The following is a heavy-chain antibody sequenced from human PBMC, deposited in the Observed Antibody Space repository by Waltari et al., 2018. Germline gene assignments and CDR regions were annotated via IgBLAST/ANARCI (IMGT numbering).Heavy chain of an antibody. Sequence: QVQLVQSGAEVKKPGSSVQVSCKASGGTFSRYAISWVRQAPGQGLEWMGGIIPIFGTANYAQKFQGRVTITTDESTSTAYMELSSLRSEDTAVYYCARNTAMVRGYYYYMDVWGKGTTVTVSS. D-gene: IGHD5-18*01. J-gene: IGHJ6*03. CDR1: GGTFSRYA. V-gene: IGHV1-69*05. CDR3: ARNTAMVRGYYYYMDV. CDR2: IIPIFGTA.